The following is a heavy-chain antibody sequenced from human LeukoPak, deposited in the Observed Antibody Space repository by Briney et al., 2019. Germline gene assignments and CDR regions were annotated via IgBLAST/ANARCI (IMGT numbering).Heavy chain of an antibody. D-gene: IGHD3-10*01. CDR3: ASLRPSYGSGSYSFDY. Sequence: SETLSLTCAVYGGSFSGYYWSWIRQPPGKGLEWIGEINHSGSTNYNPSLKSRVTISVDTSKNQFSLKLSSVTAADTAVYYCASLRPSYGSGSYSFDYWGQGTLVTVSS. V-gene: IGHV4-34*01. CDR2: INHSGST. CDR1: GGSFSGYY. J-gene: IGHJ4*02.